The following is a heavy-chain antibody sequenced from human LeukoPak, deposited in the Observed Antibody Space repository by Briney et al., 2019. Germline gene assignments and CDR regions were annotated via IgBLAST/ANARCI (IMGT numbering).Heavy chain of an antibody. V-gene: IGHV3-9*01. J-gene: IGHJ6*02. CDR3: AKSPAPLYCSGGSCYSNYYYYGMDV. CDR1: GFTFYDYA. D-gene: IGHD2-15*01. CDR2: ISWNSGSI. Sequence: SLRLSCAASGFTFYDYAMHWVRQAPGKGLEWVSGISWNSGSIGYADSVKGRFTISRDNSKNTLYLQMNSLRAEDTAVYYCAKSPAPLYCSGGSCYSNYYYYGMDVWGQGTTVTVSS.